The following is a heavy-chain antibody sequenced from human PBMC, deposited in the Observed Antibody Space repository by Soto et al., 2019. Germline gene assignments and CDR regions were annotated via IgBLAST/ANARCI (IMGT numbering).Heavy chain of an antibody. Sequence: PSETLSLTCTVSGDSISSGDYYWSWIRQPPGKGLEWIGYIYYSGSTYYNPSLKSRVTISVDTSKNQFSLKLSSVTAADTAVYYCARDHYDSSGGFDYWGQGTLVTVSS. CDR2: IYYSGST. J-gene: IGHJ4*02. CDR1: GDSISSGDYY. V-gene: IGHV4-30-4*01. CDR3: ARDHYDSSGGFDY. D-gene: IGHD3-22*01.